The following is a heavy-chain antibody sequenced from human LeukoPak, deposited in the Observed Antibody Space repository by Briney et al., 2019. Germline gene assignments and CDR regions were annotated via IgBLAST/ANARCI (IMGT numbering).Heavy chain of an antibody. Sequence: PGGSLRLSCAASGFTFSGSAMHWVRQAPGKGLEWVGCIRSKANSYATAYVASVKGRFTISRDDSKNTAYLQMNSLKTEDTAVYYCTRHVDAAPGEQFDPWGQGTLVTVSS. CDR1: GFTFSGSA. D-gene: IGHD6-13*01. CDR3: TRHVDAAPGEQFDP. V-gene: IGHV3-73*01. J-gene: IGHJ5*02. CDR2: IRSKANSYAT.